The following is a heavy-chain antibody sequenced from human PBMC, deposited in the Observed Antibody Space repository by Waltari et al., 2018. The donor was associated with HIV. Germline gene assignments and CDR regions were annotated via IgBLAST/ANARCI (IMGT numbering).Heavy chain of an antibody. V-gene: IGHV3-30*18. CDR1: GFTFSSYG. CDR3: AKDPYYYDSSGYADYFDY. D-gene: IGHD3-22*01. Sequence: QVQLVESGGGVVQPGRSLRLSCAASGFTFSSYGMHWVRQAPGKGLEWGAVKSYYGSNKYYADSVKGRFTISRDNSKNTLYLQMNSLRAEDTAVYYCAKDPYYYDSSGYADYFDYWGQGTLVTVSS. CDR2: KSYYGSNK. J-gene: IGHJ4*02.